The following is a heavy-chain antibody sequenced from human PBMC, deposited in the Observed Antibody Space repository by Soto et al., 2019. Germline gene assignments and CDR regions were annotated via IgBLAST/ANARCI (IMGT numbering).Heavy chain of an antibody. CDR1: GGSISSSSYY. CDR2: IYYSGST. CDR3: ARQTRLVVVAKMRAPEIDY. Sequence: QLQLQESGPGLVKPSETLSLTCTVSGGSISSSSYYWGWIRQPPGKGLEWIGSIYYSGSTYYNPSLKSRVTISVDTSKNQFSLKLSSVTAADTAVYYCARQTRLVVVAKMRAPEIDYWGQGTLVTVSS. V-gene: IGHV4-39*01. D-gene: IGHD2-15*01. J-gene: IGHJ4*02.